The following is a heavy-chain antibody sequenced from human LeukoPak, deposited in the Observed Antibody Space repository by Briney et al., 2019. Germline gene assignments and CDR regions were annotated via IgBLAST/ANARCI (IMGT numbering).Heavy chain of an antibody. Sequence: SQTLSLTCTVSGGSISSGDYYWSWIRQPPGKGLEWIGYIYYSGSTYYNPSLKSRVTISVDTSKNQFSLKLSSVTAADTAVYYCARGIAVAGTPSDYYYGMDVWGQGTTVTVSS. CDR2: IYYSGST. V-gene: IGHV4-30-4*01. CDR1: GGSISSGDYY. J-gene: IGHJ6*02. D-gene: IGHD6-19*01. CDR3: ARGIAVAGTPSDYYYGMDV.